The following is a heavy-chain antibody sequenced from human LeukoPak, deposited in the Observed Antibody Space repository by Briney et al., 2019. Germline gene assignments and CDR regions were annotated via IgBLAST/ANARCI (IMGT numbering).Heavy chain of an antibody. CDR1: GGSISSHY. Sequence: PSETLSLTCTVTGGSISSHYWGWLRQPPGKGLEWIGNTWYFGSTSYNPPLSNRATITEDTSKNQISLKLSSVTAADTAIYYCAAIKRGYADLHFHYWGQGRLVTVS. J-gene: IGHJ4*02. CDR3: AAIKRGYADLHFHY. V-gene: IGHV4-59*11. CDR2: TWYFGST. D-gene: IGHD2-15*01.